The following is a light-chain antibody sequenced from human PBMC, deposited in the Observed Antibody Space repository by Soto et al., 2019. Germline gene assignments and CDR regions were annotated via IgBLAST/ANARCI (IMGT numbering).Light chain of an antibody. J-gene: IGKJ4*01. CDR3: QKHIGGGLT. Sequence: DIQMTQSPSSVSASVGDRVTITCRASQGISNYLAWYQHKSGKAPRLLIHTASTSPSGVPSRFNGSGSGTDFTFTISNLQPEDVATYYCQKHIGGGLTFGGGTKVAI. V-gene: IGKV1-27*01. CDR2: TAS. CDR1: QGISNY.